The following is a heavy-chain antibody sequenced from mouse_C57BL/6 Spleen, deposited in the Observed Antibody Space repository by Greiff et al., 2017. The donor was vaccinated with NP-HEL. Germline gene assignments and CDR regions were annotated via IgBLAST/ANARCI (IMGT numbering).Heavy chain of an antibody. J-gene: IGHJ4*01. CDR1: GYTFTDYY. CDR3: ARLPTGAMDY. D-gene: IGHD2-10*01. CDR2: IYPGSGNT. Sequence: QVQLQQSGAELVRPGASVKLSCKASGYTFTDYYINWVKQRPGQGLEWIARIYPGSGNTYYNEKFKGKATLTAEKSSSTAYMQLSSLTSEDSAVYFCARLPTGAMDYWGQGTSVTVSS. V-gene: IGHV1-76*01.